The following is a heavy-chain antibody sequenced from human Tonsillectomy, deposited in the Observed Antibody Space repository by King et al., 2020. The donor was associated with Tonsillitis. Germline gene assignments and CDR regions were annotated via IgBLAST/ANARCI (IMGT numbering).Heavy chain of an antibody. D-gene: IGHD4-17*01. CDR3: AKVHNSYGDSPYFDY. Sequence: VQLVESGGGVVHPGRSLRLSCAASGFTFSSYGMHWVRQAPGKGLEWVALISYDGSNTYYADSVKGRFTISRDNSKNTLYLQMNSLRAEDTAVYYCAKVHNSYGDSPYFDYWGQGTLVTVSS. CDR1: GFTFSSYG. J-gene: IGHJ4*02. CDR2: ISYDGSNT. V-gene: IGHV3-30*18.